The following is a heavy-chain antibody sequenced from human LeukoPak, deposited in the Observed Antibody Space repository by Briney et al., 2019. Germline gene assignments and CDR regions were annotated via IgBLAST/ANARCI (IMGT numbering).Heavy chain of an antibody. CDR3: ARKDYYGPCRY. CDR2: IYYSGST. CDR1: GGSISSSSYY. J-gene: IGHJ4*02. D-gene: IGHD3-10*01. Sequence: SETLSLTCTVSGGSISSSSYYWGWIRQPPGKGLEWIGSIYYSGSTYYNPSLKSRVTISVDTSKNQFSLKLSSVTAADTAVYYCARKDYYGPCRYWGQGTLVTVSS. V-gene: IGHV4-39*07.